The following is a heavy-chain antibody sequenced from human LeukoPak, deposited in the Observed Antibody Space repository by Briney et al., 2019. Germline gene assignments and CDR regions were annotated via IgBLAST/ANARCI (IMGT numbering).Heavy chain of an antibody. CDR1: GVSISSYY. D-gene: IGHD5-12*01. Sequence: SETLSLTCSVSGVSISSYYWSWVRQTAGKGLEWIGRIYISGTTNYNPSLNSRVTMSIDTSKNQFSLKLTSVTAADTGVYYCARTGRYDYHIDHWGQGTQVTVSS. V-gene: IGHV4-4*07. J-gene: IGHJ4*02. CDR3: ARTGRYDYHIDH. CDR2: IYISGTT.